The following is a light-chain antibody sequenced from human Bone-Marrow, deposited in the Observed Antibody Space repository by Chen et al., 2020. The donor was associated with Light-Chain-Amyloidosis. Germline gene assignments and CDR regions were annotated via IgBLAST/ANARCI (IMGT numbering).Light chain of an antibody. CDR1: QSVLSSSNTKNH. CDR2: WAS. J-gene: IGKJ2*01. V-gene: IGKV4-1*01. CDR3: QQYYGTPYT. Sequence: DIVMTQSPDSLAVSLGERTTINCKSSQSVLSSSNTKNHLAWYQPKPGQPPKLLIYWASTRESGVPARFSGSGSETDFTLTISSLLAEDVAVYYCQQYYGTPYTFGRGTKLEIQ.